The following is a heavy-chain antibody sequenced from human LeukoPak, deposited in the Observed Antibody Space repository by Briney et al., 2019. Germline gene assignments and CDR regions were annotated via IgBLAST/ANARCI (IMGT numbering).Heavy chain of an antibody. Sequence: GGSLRLSCAASGFTFSSYSMNWVRQAPGKGLEWVSSISSSSSYIYYADSVKGRFTISRDNAKNSLYLQMNSLRAEDTAMYYCARGRGGYYFDYWGPGTLVTVSS. CDR3: ARGRGGYYFDY. CDR2: ISSSSSYI. J-gene: IGHJ4*02. D-gene: IGHD3-10*01. CDR1: GFTFSSYS. V-gene: IGHV3-21*01.